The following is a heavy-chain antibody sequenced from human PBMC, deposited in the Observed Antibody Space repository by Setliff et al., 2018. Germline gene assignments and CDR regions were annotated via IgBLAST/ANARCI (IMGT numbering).Heavy chain of an antibody. CDR2: FTPILLTP. V-gene: IGHV1-69*06. Sequence: ASVKVSCKASGGTFDSYSFTWLRQAPGQGLEWVGGFTPILLTPNYAQKFQGRITITADKSTSTAYMELSGLRSDDTATYYCARGLGPYHDSSAYYYPLQHWGQGTLVTVSS. CDR1: GGTFDSYS. J-gene: IGHJ1*01. D-gene: IGHD3-22*01. CDR3: ARGLGPYHDSSAYYYPLQH.